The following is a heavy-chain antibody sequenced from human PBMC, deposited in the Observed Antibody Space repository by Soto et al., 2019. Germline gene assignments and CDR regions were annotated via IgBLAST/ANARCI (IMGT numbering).Heavy chain of an antibody. D-gene: IGHD4-17*01. CDR2: IKQDGSEK. V-gene: IGHV3-7*01. J-gene: IGHJ4*02. CDR3: ARSTYGFDL. Sequence: GGSLRLSCAASGFTFDDYGMSWVRQAPGKGLEWVANIKQDGSEKYYVDSVKGRFTISRDTTKSSLYLQMNSLRAEDTAVYYCARSTYGFDLWGQGTLVTVSS. CDR1: GFTFDDYG.